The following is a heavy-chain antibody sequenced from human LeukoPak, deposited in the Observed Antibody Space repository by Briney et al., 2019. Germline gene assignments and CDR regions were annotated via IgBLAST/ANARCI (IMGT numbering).Heavy chain of an antibody. Sequence: SETLSPTCAVYGGSFSGYYWSWIRQPPGKGLEWIGEINHSGSTNYNPSLKSRVTISVDTSKNQFSLKLSSVTAADTAVYYCARRISGWSRTQSMRFDPWGQGTLVTVSS. V-gene: IGHV4-34*01. J-gene: IGHJ5*02. CDR1: GGSFSGYY. CDR2: INHSGST. CDR3: ARRISGWSRTQSMRFDP. D-gene: IGHD6-19*01.